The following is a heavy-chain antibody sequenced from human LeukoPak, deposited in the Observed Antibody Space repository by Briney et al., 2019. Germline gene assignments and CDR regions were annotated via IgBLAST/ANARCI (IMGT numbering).Heavy chain of an antibody. CDR3: ARRGDYFDY. CDR2: ISNSGTTM. V-gene: IGHV3-11*01. J-gene: IGHJ4*02. CDR1: GFTFSDYY. Sequence: GGSLRLSCAASGFTFSDYYMTWIRQAPGKGLEWVSYISNSGTTMYYADSVTGRFTISRDNAKNSMYLQMNRLRAEDTAVYYCARRGDYFDYWGQGTLVTVSS. D-gene: IGHD3-16*01.